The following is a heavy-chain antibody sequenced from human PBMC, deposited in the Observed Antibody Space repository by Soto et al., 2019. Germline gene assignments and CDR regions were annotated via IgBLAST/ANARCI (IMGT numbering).Heavy chain of an antibody. CDR3: ARFYGDYSNWFDP. V-gene: IGHV4-30-2*01. Sequence: SETLSLTCAFSGGSISSGGYSWSWIRQPPGKGLEWIGYIYHSGSTYYNPSLKSRVTISVDRSKNQFSLKLSSVTAADTAVYYCARFYGDYSNWFDPWGQGTLVTVSS. D-gene: IGHD4-17*01. J-gene: IGHJ5*02. CDR1: GGSISSGGYS. CDR2: IYHSGST.